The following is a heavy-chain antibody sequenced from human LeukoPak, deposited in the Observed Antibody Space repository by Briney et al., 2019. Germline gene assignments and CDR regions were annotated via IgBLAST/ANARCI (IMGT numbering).Heavy chain of an antibody. Sequence: GGSLRLSCAASGFTFSDYYMSWIRQAPGKGLEWVSYISSSGSTIYYADSVKGRFTISRDNAKNSLYLQMNSLRAEDTAVYYCARGLFGSFGEREGDWFDPWGQGTLVTVSS. D-gene: IGHD1-1*01. CDR3: ARGLFGSFGEREGDWFDP. CDR1: GFTFSDYY. V-gene: IGHV3-11*01. J-gene: IGHJ5*02. CDR2: ISSSGSTI.